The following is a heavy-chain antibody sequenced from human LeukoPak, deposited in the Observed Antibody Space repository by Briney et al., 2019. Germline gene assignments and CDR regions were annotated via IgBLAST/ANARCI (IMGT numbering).Heavy chain of an antibody. CDR2: INSDGSRT. CDR1: GFTFSTYW. CDR3: ARDPGSCSSTSCYSFDAFDI. D-gene: IGHD2-2*01. J-gene: IGHJ3*02. Sequence: GGSLRLSCAASGFTFSTYWMHWVRQGPGKGLEWVSRINSDGSRTSYADSVKGRFTISRDNAKNTVYLQMNSLRAEDTAVYYCARDPGSCSSTSCYSFDAFDIWGQGTMVIVSS. V-gene: IGHV3-74*01.